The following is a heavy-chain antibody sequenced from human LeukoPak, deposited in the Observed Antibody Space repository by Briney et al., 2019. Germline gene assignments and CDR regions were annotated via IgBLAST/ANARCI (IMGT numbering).Heavy chain of an antibody. CDR3: AKDNDFWSGYSPLDY. V-gene: IGHV3-23*01. D-gene: IGHD3-3*01. J-gene: IGHJ4*02. CDR2: ISGSGGST. Sequence: GGSLRPSCAASGFTFSSYAMSWVRQAPGKGLEWVSAISGSGGSTYYADSVKGRFTISRDNSKNTLYLQMNSLRAEDTAVYYCAKDNDFWSGYSPLDYWGQGTLVTVSS. CDR1: GFTFSSYA.